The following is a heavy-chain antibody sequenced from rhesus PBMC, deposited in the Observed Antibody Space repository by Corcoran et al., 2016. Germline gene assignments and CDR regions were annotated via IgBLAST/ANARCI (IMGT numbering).Heavy chain of an antibody. V-gene: IGHV4S7*01. Sequence: QVQLQESGPGLVKPSETLSLTCAVSGGSISSRNWWCWIRQAPGQGLEWFGYIYGGSGSTSYNPSLKSRVTIPTDTSKNQFSLKLSSVTAADTAVYYCARRLATVTLSYFDYWGQGVLVTVSS. CDR3: ARRLATVTLSYFDY. CDR1: GGSISSRNW. CDR2: IYGGSGST. D-gene: IGHD5-36*02. J-gene: IGHJ4*01.